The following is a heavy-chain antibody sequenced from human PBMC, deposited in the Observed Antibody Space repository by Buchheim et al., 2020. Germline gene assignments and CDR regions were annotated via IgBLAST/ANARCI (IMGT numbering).Heavy chain of an antibody. J-gene: IGHJ4*02. CDR2: ITASGSST. V-gene: IGHV3-23*01. CDR3: AAFSSSGL. D-gene: IGHD3-10*01. CDR1: GFTFSTYG. Sequence: EVLLLESGGDLVQPGGSLRLSCAVSGFTFSTYGMSWVRQAPGKGLEWLSGITASGSSTYYADSVKGRFTISREHSMHTLYLQMRSLRVEDTAVYYCAAFSSSGLWGQGTL.